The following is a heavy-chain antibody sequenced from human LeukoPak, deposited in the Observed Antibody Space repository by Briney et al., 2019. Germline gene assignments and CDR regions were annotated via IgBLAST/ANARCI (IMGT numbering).Heavy chain of an antibody. J-gene: IGHJ3*02. D-gene: IGHD3-22*01. CDR3: ARVGPTKDSSGYYFAFDI. V-gene: IGHV4-34*01. CDR2: INHSGST. Sequence: SETLSLTCAVYGGSFSGYYWSWIRQPPGKGLEWIGEINHSGSTDYNPSLKSRVTISVDTPKNQFSLKLSSVTAADTAVYYCARVGPTKDSSGYYFAFDIWGQGAMVTVSS. CDR1: GGSFSGYY.